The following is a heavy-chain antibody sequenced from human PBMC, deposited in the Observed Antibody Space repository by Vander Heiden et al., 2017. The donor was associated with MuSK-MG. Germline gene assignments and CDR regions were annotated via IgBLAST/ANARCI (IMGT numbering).Heavy chain of an antibody. CDR3: ASGGTAVFDF. Sequence: EVQLVESGGGLVQPGGSLRLSCAAPGFTISGYWMHWVRQTPGKGLVWVSRINNDGSTTNYADSVRGRFTISRDNAKNTLYLQMNSLRAEDTAVYYCASGGTAVFDFWGQGTLVTVSS. CDR1: GFTISGYW. V-gene: IGHV3-74*01. J-gene: IGHJ4*02. CDR2: INNDGSTT. D-gene: IGHD1-1*01.